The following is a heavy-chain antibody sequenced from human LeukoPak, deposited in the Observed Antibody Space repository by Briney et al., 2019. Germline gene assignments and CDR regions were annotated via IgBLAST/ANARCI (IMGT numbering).Heavy chain of an antibody. D-gene: IGHD6-13*01. CDR3: AKGAAAAVPRY. CDR1: GFTFSSYG. J-gene: IGHJ4*02. V-gene: IGHV3-33*06. CDR2: IWYDGSNK. Sequence: GGSLRLSCAASGFTFSSYGMHWVRQAPGKGLEWVAVIWYDGSNKYYADSVKGRFTISRDNSKNTLYLQMNGLRAEDTAVYYCAKGAAAAVPRYWGQGTLVTVSS.